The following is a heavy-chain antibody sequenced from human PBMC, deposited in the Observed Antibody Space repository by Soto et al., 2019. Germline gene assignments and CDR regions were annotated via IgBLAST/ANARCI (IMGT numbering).Heavy chain of an antibody. CDR1: GYTFTGYY. CDR2: INPQTGGT. Sequence: ASVKVSCKASGYTFTGYYIHWVREAPGQGREWMGWINPQTGGTSYAQKFQGRVTLSRDTSINTAYLELTRVRFDDAAVYFCARERYQVTPDGMDVRGQRTTVSVSS. CDR3: ARERYQVTPDGMDV. V-gene: IGHV1-2*02. J-gene: IGHJ6*02. D-gene: IGHD2-2*01.